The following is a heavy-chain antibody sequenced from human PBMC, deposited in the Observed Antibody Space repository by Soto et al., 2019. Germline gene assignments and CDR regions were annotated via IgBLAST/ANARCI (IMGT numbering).Heavy chain of an antibody. CDR2: IYYSGST. V-gene: IGHV4-39*01. Sequence: QLQLQESGPGLVKPSETLSLTCTVSGGSISSSSYYWGWIRQPPGKGLEWIGSIYYSGSTYYNPSLKSRVTISVDTSKNQFSLKLSSVTAADTAVYYCARTTRIAAAGTIHWGQGTLVTVSS. CDR1: GGSISSSSYY. D-gene: IGHD6-13*01. CDR3: ARTTRIAAAGTIH. J-gene: IGHJ4*02.